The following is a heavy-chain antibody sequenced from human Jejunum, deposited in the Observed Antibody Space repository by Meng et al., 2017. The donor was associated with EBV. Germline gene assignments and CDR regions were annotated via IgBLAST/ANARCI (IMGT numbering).Heavy chain of an antibody. D-gene: IGHD3-3*02. J-gene: IGHJ6*02. CDR3: ARVSHLGRGLNV. Sequence: QVPLQLSGPGWVKASPTLSVTCVISGDSVSSNSVGGNWIRQSPSRGLEWLGRTYDRSGWHYDYTSSVKSRISINPDTSKNQISLQLNSVTPDDTAVYYCARVSHLGRGLNVWGQGTTVTVSS. CDR2: TYDRSGWHY. V-gene: IGHV6-1*01. CDR1: GDSVSSNSVG.